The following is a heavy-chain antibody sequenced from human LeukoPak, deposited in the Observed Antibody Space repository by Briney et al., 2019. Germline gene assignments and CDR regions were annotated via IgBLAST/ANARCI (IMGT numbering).Heavy chain of an antibody. Sequence: PGGSLRLSCVVSGFTFSSYWMSWVRQAPGKGLEWVATIKQDGSEKYYVDSVKGQFTISRDNAKNSLYLQMNSLRAEDTAVYYCARSRYTIASAAYSEYFQGWGQGTLVTVSS. CDR3: ARSRYTIASAAYSEYFQG. CDR2: IKQDGSEK. D-gene: IGHD2-2*02. CDR1: GFTFSSYW. V-gene: IGHV3-7*01. J-gene: IGHJ1*01.